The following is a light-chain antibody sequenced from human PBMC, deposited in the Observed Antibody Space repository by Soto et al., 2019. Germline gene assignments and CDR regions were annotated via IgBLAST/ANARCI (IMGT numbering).Light chain of an antibody. J-gene: IGLJ1*01. CDR3: QSYDSSLSGSTV. CDR2: DKN. CDR1: SSNIGAGYD. Sequence: QSVLTQPPSVSGAPGRRVTISCTGTSSNIGAGYDVHWYQQLPGTAPKLLIYDKNNRPSGVPDRFSGSKSGASASLAITGLQAEDEADYYCQSYDSSLSGSTVFGTGTKVTVL. V-gene: IGLV1-40*01.